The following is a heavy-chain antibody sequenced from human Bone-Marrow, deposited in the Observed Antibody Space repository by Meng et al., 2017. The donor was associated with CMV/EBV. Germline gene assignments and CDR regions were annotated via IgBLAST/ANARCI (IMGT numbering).Heavy chain of an antibody. J-gene: IGHJ4*02. D-gene: IGHD6-13*01. CDR1: GGSMRWNY. CDR2: IYFTGTT. Sequence: SETLSLTCTVSGGSMRWNYLHWIRQPPGKGLEWIGYIYFTGTTNYNPSLKSRVTMSVDTSKNQFSLRLSSVIAADTAVYYCARGLFKSALVGWGQGTLVTVSS. V-gene: IGHV4-59*01. CDR3: ARGLFKSALVG.